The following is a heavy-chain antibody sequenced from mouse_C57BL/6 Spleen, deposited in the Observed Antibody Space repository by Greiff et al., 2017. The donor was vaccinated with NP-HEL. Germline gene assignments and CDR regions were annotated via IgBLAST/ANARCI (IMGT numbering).Heavy chain of an antibody. Sequence: EVKLMESGPELVKPGASVKISCKASGYSFTDYNMNWVKQSNGKSLEWIGVINPNYGTTSYNQKFKGKATLTVDQSSSTAYMQLNSLTSEDSAVYYCASRIYYGYAYYFDYWGQGTTLTVSS. CDR3: ASRIYYGYAYYFDY. CDR1: GYSFTDYN. J-gene: IGHJ2*01. D-gene: IGHD2-2*01. V-gene: IGHV1-39*01. CDR2: INPNYGTT.